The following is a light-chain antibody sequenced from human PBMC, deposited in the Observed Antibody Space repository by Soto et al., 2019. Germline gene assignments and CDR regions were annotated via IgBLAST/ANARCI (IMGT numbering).Light chain of an antibody. J-gene: IGLJ2*01. CDR3: QSYDSSLSGYVV. Sequence: QSVLTQPPSVSGXXXXRVTXSCTGSSSNIGAGYDVHWYQQLPGTAPKLLIYGNSNRPSGVPDRFSGSKSGTSASLAITGLQAEDEADYYCQSYDSSLSGYVVFGGGTQLTVL. CDR2: GNS. V-gene: IGLV1-40*01. CDR1: SSNIGAGYD.